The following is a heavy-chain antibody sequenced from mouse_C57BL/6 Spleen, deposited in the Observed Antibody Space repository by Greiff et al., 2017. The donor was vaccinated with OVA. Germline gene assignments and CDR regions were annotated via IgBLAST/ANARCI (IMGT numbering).Heavy chain of an antibody. J-gene: IGHJ1*03. CDR3: ARDGPYGSPRRGYFDV. CDR1: GFTFSDYY. Sequence: EVQGVESEAGLVQPGSSMKLSCTASGFTFSDYYMAWVRQVPEKGLEWVANINYDGSSTYYIDSLKSRFILSRDNAKNILYLQMSSLKSEDTATDYWARDGPYGSPRRGYFDVWGTGTTGTVSS. V-gene: IGHV5-16*01. D-gene: IGHD1-1*01. CDR2: INYDGSST.